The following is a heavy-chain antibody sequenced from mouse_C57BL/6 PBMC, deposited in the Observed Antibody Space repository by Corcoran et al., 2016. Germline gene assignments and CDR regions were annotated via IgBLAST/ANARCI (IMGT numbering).Heavy chain of an antibody. CDR3: ALDGYYLYYFDY. V-gene: IGHV1-26*01. Sequence: EVQLHQSGPELVKPGASVKISCKASGYTFTDYYMNWVKQRQGKSLEWIGDINPNNGGTSYNQKFKGKATLTVDKSSSTAYMELRSLTSEDSAVYYCALDGYYLYYFDYWGQGTTLTVSS. D-gene: IGHD2-3*01. J-gene: IGHJ2*01. CDR2: INPNNGGT. CDR1: GYTFTDYY.